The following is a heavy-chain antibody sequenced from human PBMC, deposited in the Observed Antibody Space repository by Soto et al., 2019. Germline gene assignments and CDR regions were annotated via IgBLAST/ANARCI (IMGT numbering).Heavy chain of an antibody. Sequence: PSETLSLTCTVSGGSISSGDYYWNWIRQHPGKGLEWIAYINYIGSNYYNPSLESRVTISIDTSKNQFSLKLSSVTAADTAVYYGEREPYHYDRSGYYDYWGQGTVVT. CDR2: INYIGSN. D-gene: IGHD3-22*01. CDR1: GGSISSGDYY. CDR3: EREPYHYDRSGYYDY. J-gene: IGHJ4*02. V-gene: IGHV4-31*03.